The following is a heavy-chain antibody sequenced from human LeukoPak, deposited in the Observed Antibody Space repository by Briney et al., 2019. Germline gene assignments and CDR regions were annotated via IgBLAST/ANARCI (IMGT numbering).Heavy chain of an antibody. D-gene: IGHD1-1*01. CDR3: ARGTGRIDY. Sequence: SETLSLTCTVSGGSTTTYYWSWIRQSPGKGLEWIGYFYNSGGTNYNPSLKSRVTISRDASKNQFSLKVSSVTAADTAVYYCARGTGRIDYWGQGIRVAVSS. V-gene: IGHV4-59*01. CDR2: FYNSGGT. J-gene: IGHJ4*02. CDR1: GGSTTTYY.